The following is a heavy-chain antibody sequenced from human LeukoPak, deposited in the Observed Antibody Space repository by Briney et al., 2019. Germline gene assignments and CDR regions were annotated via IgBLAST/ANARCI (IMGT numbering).Heavy chain of an antibody. Sequence: SQTLSLTCTVSGGSISSGGYYWSWIRQHPGKGLEWIGYIYYSGSTYYNPSLKSRVTISVDTSKNQFSLKLSSVTAADTAVYYCARAPRPDLPGSSSGYYFDYWGQGTLVTVSS. J-gene: IGHJ4*02. D-gene: IGHD6-6*01. CDR2: IYYSGST. CDR1: GGSISSGGYY. V-gene: IGHV4-31*03. CDR3: ARAPRPDLPGSSSGYYFDY.